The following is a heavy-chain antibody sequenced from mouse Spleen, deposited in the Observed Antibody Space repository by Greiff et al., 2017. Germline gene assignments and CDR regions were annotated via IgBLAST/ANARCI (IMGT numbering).Heavy chain of an antibody. V-gene: IGHV5-9-2*01. CDR2: ISGGGSYT. D-gene: IGHD2-4*01. Sequence: VKLEESGGGLVKPGGSLKLSCAASGFTFSSYGMSWVRQTPEKRLEWVATISGGGSYTYYPDSVKGRFTISRDNAKNNLYLQMSSLRSEDTALYYCARHGTMTHFAYWGQGTLVTVSA. CDR3: ARHGTMTHFAY. CDR1: GFTFSSYG. J-gene: IGHJ3*01.